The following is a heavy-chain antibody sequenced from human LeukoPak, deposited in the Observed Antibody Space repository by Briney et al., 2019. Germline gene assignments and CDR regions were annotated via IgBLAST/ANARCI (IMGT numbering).Heavy chain of an antibody. CDR3: ARDPSSGTDFDY. D-gene: IGHD1-1*01. CDR2: INPNNGGT. V-gene: IGHV1-2*02. CDR1: GYIFTSFY. Sequence: ASVKVSCKASGYIFTSFYIHWVRQAPGQGLEWMGWINPNNGGTKYAQKFKGRVTMTRDTSMNTVYMELTRLRSDDRAIYYCARDPSSGTDFDYWGQGTLVTVSS. J-gene: IGHJ4*02.